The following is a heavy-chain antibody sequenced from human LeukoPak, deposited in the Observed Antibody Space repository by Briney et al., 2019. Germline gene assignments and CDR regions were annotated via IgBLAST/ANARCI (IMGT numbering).Heavy chain of an antibody. V-gene: IGHV3-23*01. Sequence: GGSLRLPCAASGFTFSNYAMSWVRQAPGKGLEWVSAISGSGGSTYYADSVKGRFTISRDNSKNTLYVQMNNLRAEDTALYYCAKDRGYDMLTRRFDSWGQGTRVSVFS. CDR2: ISGSGGST. CDR1: GFTFSNYA. J-gene: IGHJ4*02. CDR3: AKDRGYDMLTRRFDS. D-gene: IGHD3-9*01.